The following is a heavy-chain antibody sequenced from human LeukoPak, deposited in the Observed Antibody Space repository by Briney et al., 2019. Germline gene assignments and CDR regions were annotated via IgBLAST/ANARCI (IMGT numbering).Heavy chain of an antibody. D-gene: IGHD6-13*01. J-gene: IGHJ3*02. CDR2: ISYDGSNK. V-gene: IGHV3-30*18. CDR3: AKPVAEDTPFIAAAGNAFDI. Sequence: PGGSLRLSCAASGFTFSSYGMHWVRQAPGKGLEWVAVISYDGSNKYYADSVKGRFTISRDNSKNTLYLQMNSLRAEDTAVYYCAKPVAEDTPFIAAAGNAFDIWGQGTMVTVSS. CDR1: GFTFSSYG.